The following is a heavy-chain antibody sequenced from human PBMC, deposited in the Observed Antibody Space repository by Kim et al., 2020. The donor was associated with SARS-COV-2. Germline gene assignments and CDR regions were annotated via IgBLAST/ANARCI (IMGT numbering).Heavy chain of an antibody. Sequence: DSAKARFTTSKHNTKNTLYLQMNSLRAEDTAVYYCAKGGRSDAFDIWGQGTMVTVSS. J-gene: IGHJ3*02. CDR3: AKGGRSDAFDI. V-gene: IGHV3-23*01.